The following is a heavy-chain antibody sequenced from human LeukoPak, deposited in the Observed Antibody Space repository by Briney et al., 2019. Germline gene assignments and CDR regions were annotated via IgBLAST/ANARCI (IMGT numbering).Heavy chain of an antibody. CDR3: ATKRGGYFDY. J-gene: IGHJ4*02. V-gene: IGHV3-33*01. Sequence: GGSLRLSSAASGFTFSNNGMHRVRQAPGKGLEWVAVIWYDGTNKYYADSVKGRFTISRDNSKNTLYLQMNSLRAEDTAVYYCATKRGGYFDYWGQGTLVTVSS. CDR2: IWYDGTNK. CDR1: GFTFSNNG.